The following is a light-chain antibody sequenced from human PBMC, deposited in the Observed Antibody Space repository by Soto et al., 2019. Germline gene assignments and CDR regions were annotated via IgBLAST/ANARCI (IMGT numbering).Light chain of an antibody. Sequence: QSALTQPPSASGSPGQSVTISCTGTSSDLGNYNFVSWYQQHPGKAPKLIIYEVTKRPLGVPDRFSGSKSGNMASLTVSGLQAEDEGDYYCSSYAGSNNFVIFGGGTKLTVL. CDR1: SSDLGNYNF. V-gene: IGLV2-8*01. J-gene: IGLJ2*01. CDR3: SSYAGSNNFVI. CDR2: EVT.